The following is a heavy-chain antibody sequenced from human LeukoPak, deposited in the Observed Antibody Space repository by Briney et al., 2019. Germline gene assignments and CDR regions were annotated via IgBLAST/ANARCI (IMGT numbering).Heavy chain of an antibody. J-gene: IGHJ6*02. D-gene: IGHD3-22*01. Sequence: ASVKVSCKASGYTFTSYYMHWVRQAPGQGLEWMGIINPSGGSTSYAQKFQGRVTMTRDTSTSTVYMELSSLRSEDTAVYHCARERTHITMIVVVANYYYGMGVWGQGTTVTVSS. CDR1: GYTFTSYY. CDR3: ARERTHITMIVVVANYYYGMGV. CDR2: INPSGGST. V-gene: IGHV1-46*01.